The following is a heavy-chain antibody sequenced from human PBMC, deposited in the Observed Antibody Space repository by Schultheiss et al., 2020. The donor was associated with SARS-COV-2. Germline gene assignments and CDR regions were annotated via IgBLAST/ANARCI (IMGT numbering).Heavy chain of an antibody. D-gene: IGHD6-13*01. V-gene: IGHV4-59*01. CDR2: IYHSGST. J-gene: IGHJ5*02. Sequence: SETLSLTCTVSGGSISSYYWGWIRQPPGKGLEWIGNIYHSGSTYYNPSLKSRVTISADTSKNQFSLTLTSVTAADTAVYYCARHHDIAAAGTSMAWFDPWGQGTLVTVSS. CDR3: ARHHDIAAAGTSMAWFDP. CDR1: GGSISSYY.